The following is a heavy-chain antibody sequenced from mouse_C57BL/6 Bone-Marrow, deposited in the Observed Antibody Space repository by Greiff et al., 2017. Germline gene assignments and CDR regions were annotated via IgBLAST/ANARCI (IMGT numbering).Heavy chain of an antibody. J-gene: IGHJ2*01. V-gene: IGHV5-9*01. CDR2: ISGGGGNT. CDR3: ARRGFYYGYDLDY. D-gene: IGHD2-2*01. CDR1: GFTFSSYT. Sequence: EVQRVESGGGLVKPGGSLKLSCAASGFTFSSYTMSWVRQTPEKRLEWVATISGGGGNTYYPDSVKGRFTISRDNAKNTLYLQMSSLRSEDTALYYCARRGFYYGYDLDYWGQGTTLTVSS.